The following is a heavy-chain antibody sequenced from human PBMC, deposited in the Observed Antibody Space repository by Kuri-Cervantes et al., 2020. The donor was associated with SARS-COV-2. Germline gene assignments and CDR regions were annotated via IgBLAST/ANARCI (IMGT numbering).Heavy chain of an antibody. CDR3: ARVVAAAGRLWFDP. V-gene: IGHV3-23*01. J-gene: IGHJ5*02. CDR2: ISAGGGRT. CDR1: GFILGSYG. Sequence: GESLKISCEASGFILGSYGMTWVRQAPGKGLQWVSSISAGGGRTDYADSVKGRFTISRYNSKKIVFLQMDKLRDEDAALYYCARVVAAAGRLWFDPWGQGTPVTVSS. D-gene: IGHD2-15*01.